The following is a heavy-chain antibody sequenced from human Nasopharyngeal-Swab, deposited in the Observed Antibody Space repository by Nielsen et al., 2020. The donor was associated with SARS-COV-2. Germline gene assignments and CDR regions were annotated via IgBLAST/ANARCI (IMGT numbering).Heavy chain of an antibody. CDR1: GYTFTSYY. Sequence: ASVTVSCKASGYTFTSYYMHWVRQAPGQGLEWMGIINPSGGSTSYAQKFQGRVTMTRDTSTSTVYMELSSLRSEDTAVYYCARGGSTISADPGPDYWGQGTLVTVSS. CDR3: ARGGSTISADPGPDY. CDR2: INPSGGST. D-gene: IGHD3-3*01. V-gene: IGHV1-46*01. J-gene: IGHJ4*02.